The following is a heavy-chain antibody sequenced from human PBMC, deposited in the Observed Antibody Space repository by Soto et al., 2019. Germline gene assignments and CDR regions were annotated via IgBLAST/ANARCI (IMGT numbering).Heavy chain of an antibody. J-gene: IGHJ6*01. V-gene: IGHV3-23*01. CDR1: GFTFSRYA. CDR3: ATLRSTKRRGGGEDHSNNYYGLGG. Sequence: GGSLRLSCAASGFTFSRYAMSWVRQAPGKGLEWVSAISGSGGSTYYADSVKGRFTISRDNAKNSLYLQMNSLRAEDTAVSYCATLRSTKRRGGGEDHSNNYYGLGGWGQECTVTAXS. D-gene: IGHD3-10*01. CDR2: ISGSGGST.